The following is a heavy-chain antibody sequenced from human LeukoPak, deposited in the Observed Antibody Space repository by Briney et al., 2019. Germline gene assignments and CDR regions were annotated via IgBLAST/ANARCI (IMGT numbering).Heavy chain of an antibody. Sequence: SETLSLTCSVSGGSISIYYWTWIRQIPGKGLEWIGYIYYTGTTNYNPLFESRVTISVDTSKNQFSLKLSSVTAADTAVYYCAREGNAYCGGDCYFGGFDIWVQGTMVTVSS. J-gene: IGHJ3*02. CDR1: GGSISIYY. V-gene: IGHV4-59*12. D-gene: IGHD2-21*02. CDR2: IYYTGTT. CDR3: AREGNAYCGGDCYFGGFDI.